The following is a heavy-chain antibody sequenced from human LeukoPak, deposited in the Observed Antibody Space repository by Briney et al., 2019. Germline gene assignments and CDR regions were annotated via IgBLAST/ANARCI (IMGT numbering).Heavy chain of an antibody. J-gene: IGHJ4*02. CDR2: ISYDGSNK. Sequence: GGSLRPSCAASGFTFSDYGMHWVRQAPGRGLEWVAVISYDGSNKNYADSVKGRFTISRDNSKNTLYLQMNSLRAEDTAVYYCAKIPQGGTAGTYFDYWGQGTLVTVSS. V-gene: IGHV3-30*18. D-gene: IGHD1-26*01. CDR1: GFTFSDYG. CDR3: AKIPQGGTAGTYFDY.